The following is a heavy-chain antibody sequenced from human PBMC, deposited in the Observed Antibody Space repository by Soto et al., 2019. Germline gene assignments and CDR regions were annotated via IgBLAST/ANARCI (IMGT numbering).Heavy chain of an antibody. V-gene: IGHV3-23*01. J-gene: IGHJ4*02. D-gene: IGHD3-3*01. Sequence: PGGSLRLSCAASGFTFSSYAMSWVRQAPGKGVEWVSAISGSGGSTYYADSVKGRFTISRDNSKNTLYLQMNSLRAEDTAVYYCANSRITIFGVVTTDYWGQGTLVTVSS. CDR2: ISGSGGST. CDR3: ANSRITIFGVVTTDY. CDR1: GFTFSSYA.